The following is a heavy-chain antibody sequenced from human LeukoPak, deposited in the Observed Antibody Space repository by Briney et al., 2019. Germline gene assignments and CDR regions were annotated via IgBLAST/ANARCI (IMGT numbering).Heavy chain of an antibody. D-gene: IGHD2-8*01. J-gene: IGHJ4*02. CDR1: GYSFVNFG. V-gene: IGHV1-18*01. CDR3: ARTKWHHFDY. Sequence: GASVKVSCKASGYSFVNFGISWVRQAPGQGLEWMGWISANNDATDYARKVQGRVTMTTDTSTSTAYMELRSLRSDDTAVYYCARTKWHHFDYWGQGTLVTVSS. CDR2: ISANNDAT.